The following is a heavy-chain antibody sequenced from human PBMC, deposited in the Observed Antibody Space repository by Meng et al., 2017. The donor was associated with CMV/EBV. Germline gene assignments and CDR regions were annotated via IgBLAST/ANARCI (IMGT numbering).Heavy chain of an antibody. Sequence: ASGYTFPTYGLSWVRQAPGQGLEWMGWISAYNGNTNYAQKYQGRVTMTTDSPTTTAYMELRSLRSDDTAVYYCARDSVAVRPGGFDPWGQGTLVTVSS. CDR2: ISAYNGNT. J-gene: IGHJ5*02. CDR1: GYTFPTYG. V-gene: IGHV1-18*01. D-gene: IGHD6-6*01. CDR3: ARDSVAVRPGGFDP.